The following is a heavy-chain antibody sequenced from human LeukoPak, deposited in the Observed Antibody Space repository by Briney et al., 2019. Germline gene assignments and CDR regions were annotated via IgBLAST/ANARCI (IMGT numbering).Heavy chain of an antibody. D-gene: IGHD1-26*01. CDR2: MNYDGSS. J-gene: IGHJ4*02. Sequence: SETLSLTCTVSGGSINSGTFYWGWIRQPPGKGLEWIGSMNYDGSSYYNPSLKSRVTTSVDTSKNQFSLKLTSVTAADTAVYFCARRSDSGSDDGEDYFDYWGQGTLVTVSS. V-gene: IGHV4-39*01. CDR3: ARRSDSGSDDGEDYFDY. CDR1: GGSINSGTFY.